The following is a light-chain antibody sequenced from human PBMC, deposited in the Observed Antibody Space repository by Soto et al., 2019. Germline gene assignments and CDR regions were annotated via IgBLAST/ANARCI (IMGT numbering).Light chain of an antibody. V-gene: IGKV3D-15*01. CDR2: GAS. CDR3: QQFGDSLT. Sequence: EIMMTQSPATLSVSPGERATLPFRASQSVSSDLAWYQQKLGQAPRLLIYGASSRATGIPDRFSGRGFGTDFTLTISRLEPEDFAVYYCQQFGDSLTFGPGTKVDIK. CDR1: QSVSSD. J-gene: IGKJ3*01.